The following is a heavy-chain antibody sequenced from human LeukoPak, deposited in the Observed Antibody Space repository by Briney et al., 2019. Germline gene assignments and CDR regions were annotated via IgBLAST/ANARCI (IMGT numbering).Heavy chain of an antibody. D-gene: IGHD3-10*01. Sequence: SETLSLTCAVYGGSFSGYYWSWNRQPPGKGLEWIGEINHSGSTNYNPSLKSRVTISVDTSKNQFSLKLSSVTAADTAVYYCARGRFTMVRGVIRNWFDPWGQGTLVTVSS. J-gene: IGHJ5*02. CDR1: GGSFSGYY. CDR2: INHSGST. V-gene: IGHV4-34*01. CDR3: ARGRFTMVRGVIRNWFDP.